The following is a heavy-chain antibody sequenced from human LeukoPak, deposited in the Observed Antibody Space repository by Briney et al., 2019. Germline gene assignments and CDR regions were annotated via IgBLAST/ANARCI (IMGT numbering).Heavy chain of an antibody. CDR2: INHSGST. CDR3: ARRITIFGVVIS. Sequence: SETLSLTCAVSGGSFSGYYWSWIRQPPGKGLEWIGEINHSGSTNYNPSLKSRVTISVDTSKNQFSLKLSSVTAADTAVYYSARRITIFGVVISWGQGTLVTVSS. J-gene: IGHJ5*02. D-gene: IGHD3-3*01. CDR1: GGSFSGYY. V-gene: IGHV4-34*01.